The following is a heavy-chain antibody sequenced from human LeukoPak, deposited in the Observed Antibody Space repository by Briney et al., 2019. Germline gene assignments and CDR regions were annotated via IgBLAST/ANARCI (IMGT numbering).Heavy chain of an antibody. V-gene: IGHV4-59*01. J-gene: IGHJ4*02. CDR3: AREIGVVPHLDY. CDR1: GGSISSYY. Sequence: PSETLSLTCTVSGGSISSYYWSWIRQPPGKGLEWIGYIYYSGSTNYNPSLKSRVTISVDTFKNQFSLKLSSVTAADTAVYYCAREIGVVPHLDYWGQGTLVTVSS. CDR2: IYYSGST. D-gene: IGHD3-22*01.